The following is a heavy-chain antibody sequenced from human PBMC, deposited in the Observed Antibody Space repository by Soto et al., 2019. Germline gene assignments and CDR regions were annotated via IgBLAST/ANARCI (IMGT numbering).Heavy chain of an antibody. J-gene: IGHJ4*02. CDR2: IYYSGST. D-gene: IGHD3-22*01. Sequence: SETLSLTCTVSGGSISSGGYYWSWIRQHPGKGLEWIGYIYYSGSTYYNPSLKSRVTISVDTSKNQFSLKLSSVTAADTAVYYCARTHSTYYYDSRGYSDYFDYWGQGTLVTVSS. CDR1: GGSISSGGYY. CDR3: ARTHSTYYYDSRGYSDYFDY. V-gene: IGHV4-31*03.